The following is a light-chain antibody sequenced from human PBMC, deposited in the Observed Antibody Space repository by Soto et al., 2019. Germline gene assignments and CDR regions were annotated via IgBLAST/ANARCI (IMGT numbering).Light chain of an antibody. J-gene: IGLJ2*01. CDR3: CSYAINYNL. CDR2: NVS. V-gene: IGLV2-11*01. Sequence: QSALTQPRSVSGSPGQSVTISCTGTSSDVGSYNYVSWYQQHPGKAPKLMIYNVSKRPSGVPDRFSGSKSGNTASLSISGLQAEDEADYYCCSYAINYNLFGGGTKLTVL. CDR1: SSDVGSYNY.